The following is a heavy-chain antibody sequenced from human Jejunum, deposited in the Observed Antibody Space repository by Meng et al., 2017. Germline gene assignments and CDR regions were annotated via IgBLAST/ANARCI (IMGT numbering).Heavy chain of an antibody. CDR2: ISGDGGKT. V-gene: IGHV3-23*01. J-gene: IGHJ4*02. Sequence: GESLKISCAASGFTFRTYAMSWVRQAPGKGLEWVSAISGDGGKTYYADSVKGRFTISRDTSKNTLSLQMNSLRAEDTAVYYCAKAGDGGWELDYFDCWGQGTLVTVSS. D-gene: IGHD1-26*01. CDR1: GFTFRTYA. CDR3: AKAGDGGWELDYFDC.